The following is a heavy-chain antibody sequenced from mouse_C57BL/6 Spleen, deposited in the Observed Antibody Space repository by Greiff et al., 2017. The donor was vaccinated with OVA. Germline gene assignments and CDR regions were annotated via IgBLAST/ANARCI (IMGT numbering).Heavy chain of an antibody. CDR1: GYTFTSYW. CDR2: IDPSDSYT. CDR3: ARNDYGSSYNAMDY. V-gene: IGHV1-50*01. J-gene: IGHJ4*01. Sequence: VQPQQPGAELVKPGASVKLSCKASGYTFTSYWMQWVKQRPGQGLEWIGEIDPSDSYTNYNQKFKGKATLTVDTSSSTAYMQLSSLTSEDSAVYYCARNDYGSSYNAMDYWGQGTSVTVSS. D-gene: IGHD1-1*01.